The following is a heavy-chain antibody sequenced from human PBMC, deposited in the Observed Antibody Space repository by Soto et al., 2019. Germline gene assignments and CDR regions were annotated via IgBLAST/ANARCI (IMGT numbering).Heavy chain of an antibody. V-gene: IGHV3-21*01. J-gene: IGHJ5*02. CDR1: GCTFSSHS. Sequence: VRSLRLSWGAAGCTFSSHSMSWVRQAPRKGLEWVSSISSSSSYIYYADSVKGRFTISRDNAKNSLYLQMNSLRAEDTAVYYCARGEDYYDSSGYYYPFDPWGQGTLVTVSS. CDR2: ISSSSSYI. D-gene: IGHD3-22*01. CDR3: ARGEDYYDSSGYYYPFDP.